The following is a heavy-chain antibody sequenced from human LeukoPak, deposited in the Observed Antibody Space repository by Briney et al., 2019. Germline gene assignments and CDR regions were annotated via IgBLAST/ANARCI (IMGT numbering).Heavy chain of an antibody. J-gene: IGHJ3*02. Sequence: PGGSLRLSCAASGFTFSSYWMHWVRQAPGKGLVWVSRINSDGSSTSYADSVKGRFTISRDNAKNTLYLQMNSLRAEDTAVYYCARDPEDDSSGYYYGDAFDIWGQGTMVTVSS. V-gene: IGHV3-74*01. CDR3: ARDPEDDSSGYYYGDAFDI. D-gene: IGHD3-22*01. CDR2: INSDGSST. CDR1: GFTFSSYW.